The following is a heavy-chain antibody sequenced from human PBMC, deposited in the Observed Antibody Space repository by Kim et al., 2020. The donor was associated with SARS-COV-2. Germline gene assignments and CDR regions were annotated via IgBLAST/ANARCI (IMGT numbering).Heavy chain of an antibody. Sequence: ESGKGRFTITRDNSANTLYLQMNSQGAEDTAVYYCARGGVPAAMPQYFQHWGQGTLVTVSS. V-gene: IGHV3-30*01. CDR3: ARGGVPAAMPQYFQH. D-gene: IGHD2-2*01. J-gene: IGHJ1*01.